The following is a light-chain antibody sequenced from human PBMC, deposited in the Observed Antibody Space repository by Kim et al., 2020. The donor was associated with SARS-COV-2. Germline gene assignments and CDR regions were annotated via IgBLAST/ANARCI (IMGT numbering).Light chain of an antibody. V-gene: IGLV3-1*01. J-gene: IGLJ2*01. CDR3: QAWDSSTVV. CDR1: KLGDKY. CDR2: QDS. Sequence: GTPGQPASITCSGDKLGDKYACWYQQKPGQSPVLVIYQDSKRPSGIPERFSGSNSGNTATLTISGTQAMDEADYYCQAWDSSTVVFGGGTQLTVL.